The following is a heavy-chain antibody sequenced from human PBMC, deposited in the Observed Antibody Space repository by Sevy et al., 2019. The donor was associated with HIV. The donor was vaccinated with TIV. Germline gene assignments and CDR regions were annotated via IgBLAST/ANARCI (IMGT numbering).Heavy chain of an antibody. CDR2: IYYSGST. CDR3: ARENGDSSGYHNNWFDP. J-gene: IGHJ5*02. CDR1: GGSISSDY. Sequence: SETLSLTCTVSGGSISSDYWSWIRQPPGKGLEWIGYIYYSGSTNYNPSLRSRVTISVDTSKNQFSLKLSSVTAADTAVYYCARENGDSSGYHNNWFDPWGQGTLVTVSS. D-gene: IGHD3-22*01. V-gene: IGHV4-59*01.